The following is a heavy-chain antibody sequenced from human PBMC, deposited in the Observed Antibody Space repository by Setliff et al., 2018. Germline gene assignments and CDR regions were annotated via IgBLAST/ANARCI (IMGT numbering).Heavy chain of an antibody. CDR3: FGAGTCSY. CDR2: INPHASEK. J-gene: IGHJ4*02. Sequence: PGGSLRLSCTASGFSFSNCWVSWVRQAPGKGLEWLASINPHASEKYYADSVKGRFTISRDNAKNSLSLQMNSLRIEDTAVYYCFGAGTCSYWGQGTPVTVSS. D-gene: IGHD3-10*01. CDR1: GFSFSNCW. V-gene: IGHV3-7*01.